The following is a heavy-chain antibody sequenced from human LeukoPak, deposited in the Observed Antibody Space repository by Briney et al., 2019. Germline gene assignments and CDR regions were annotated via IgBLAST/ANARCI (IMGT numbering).Heavy chain of an antibody. D-gene: IGHD3-16*01. CDR1: GFIFDDYA. CDR2: ISGDTYGT. Sequence: GGSLRLSCAASGFIFDDYAMHRVRQAPGKGLEWVSLISGDTYGTYYADSVKGRFTISRDNSRNSLYLQMNSLRTEDTALYYCVKGGAYPFYWGQGTLVTVSS. J-gene: IGHJ4*02. CDR3: VKGGAYPFY. V-gene: IGHV3-43*02.